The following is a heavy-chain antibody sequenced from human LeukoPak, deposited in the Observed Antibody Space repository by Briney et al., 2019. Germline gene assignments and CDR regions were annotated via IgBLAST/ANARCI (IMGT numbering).Heavy chain of an antibody. CDR1: GGSISNYY. CDR2: IYHSGST. CDR3: ARGGGYASPIGY. D-gene: IGHD5-12*01. V-gene: IGHV4-59*01. Sequence: SETLSLTCTLSGGSISNYYWSWIRQPPRKGLEWIGYIYHSGSTNYNPSLKSRVTISVDTSKNQFSLKLSSVTAADTAVYYCARGGGYASPIGYWGQGALVTVSS. J-gene: IGHJ4*02.